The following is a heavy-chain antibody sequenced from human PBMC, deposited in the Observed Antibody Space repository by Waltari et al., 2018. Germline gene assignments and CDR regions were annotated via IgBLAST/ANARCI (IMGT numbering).Heavy chain of an antibody. CDR2: ISGSGGST. D-gene: IGHD3-10*01. CDR1: GFTFSSYA. J-gene: IGHJ4*02. CDR3: ARDRAHYYGSGSYQSFDY. V-gene: IGHV3-23*01. Sequence: EVQLLESGGGLVQPGGSLRLSCAASGFTFSSYAMSWVRQAPGKGLEWVSAISGSGGSTYYADSVKGRFTISRDNSKNTLYLQMNSLRAEDTAVYYCARDRAHYYGSGSYQSFDYWGQGTLVTVSS.